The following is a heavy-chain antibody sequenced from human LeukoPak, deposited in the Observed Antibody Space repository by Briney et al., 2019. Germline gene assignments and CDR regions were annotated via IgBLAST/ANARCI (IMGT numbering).Heavy chain of an antibody. D-gene: IGHD6-19*01. V-gene: IGHV3-74*01. J-gene: IGHJ3*02. CDR3: ANDISGWYGSFAFDI. CDR2: IDTDGSIT. CDR1: GYTFSSYW. Sequence: HPGGSLRLSCAASGYTFSSYWMHWVRQAPGKGLVWVSRIDTDGSITSYADSVKGRFTISRDNSKNTLYLQMNSLRAEDTAVYYCANDISGWYGSFAFDIWGQGTMVTVSS.